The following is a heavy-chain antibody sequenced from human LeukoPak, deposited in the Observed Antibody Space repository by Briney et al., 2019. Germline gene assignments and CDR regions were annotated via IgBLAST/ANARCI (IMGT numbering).Heavy chain of an antibody. J-gene: IGHJ5*02. CDR2: IRSYNGNT. D-gene: IGHD6-19*01. CDR1: GHTFTSYG. CDR3: ARVTYSSGWLGHNWFDP. V-gene: IGHV1-18*01. Sequence: GASVKLSCKASGHTFTSYGISWVRHAPGQGLEWVGCIRSYNGNTNYAQKLQGRVTMTTDTSTSTAYMKLRSVRSDDTAVYYCARVTYSSGWLGHNWFDPWGQGTLVTVSS.